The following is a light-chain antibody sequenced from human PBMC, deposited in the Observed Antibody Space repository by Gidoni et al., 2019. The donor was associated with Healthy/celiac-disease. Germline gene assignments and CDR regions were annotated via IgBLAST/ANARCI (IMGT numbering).Light chain of an antibody. CDR1: QSVSSN. J-gene: IGKJ4*01. CDR3: QQYNNWPPLT. CDR2: GAS. V-gene: IGKV3-15*01. Sequence: EIVMTQSPATRSVSPGERATLSCRASQSVSSNLAWYQQKPGQAPRLLIYGASTRATGSPARFSGSGSGTEFTLTISSLQSEDFAVYYCQQYNNWPPLTFGGGTKVEIK.